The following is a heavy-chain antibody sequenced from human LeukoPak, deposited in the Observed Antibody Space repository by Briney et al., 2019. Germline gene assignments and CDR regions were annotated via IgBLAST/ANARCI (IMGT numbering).Heavy chain of an antibody. D-gene: IGHD5-12*01. CDR2: MNPNSGNT. V-gene: IGHV1-8*01. CDR3: ASGYSGYDADAFDI. Sequence: ASVKVSCKASGYTFTSYDINWVRQATGQGLEWMGWMNPNSGNTGYAQKFQGRVTMTRNTSISTAYMELSSLRSEDTAVYCCASGYSGYDADAFDIWGQGTMVTVSS. J-gene: IGHJ3*02. CDR1: GYTFTSYD.